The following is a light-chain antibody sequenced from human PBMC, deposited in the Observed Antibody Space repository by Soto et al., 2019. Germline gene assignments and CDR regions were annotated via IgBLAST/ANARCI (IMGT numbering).Light chain of an antibody. CDR1: QSVSSGY. V-gene: IGKV3-20*01. J-gene: IGKJ1*01. Sequence: DIVLTQSPGTLYLSPGERATLSCRASQSVSSGYLAWYQQRPGQAPRLLIYGASTRATGIPDRFSGSGSGTDFTLTISRLEPEDFAVYYCHQYGTSPWTFGQGTKVEI. CDR3: HQYGTSPWT. CDR2: GAS.